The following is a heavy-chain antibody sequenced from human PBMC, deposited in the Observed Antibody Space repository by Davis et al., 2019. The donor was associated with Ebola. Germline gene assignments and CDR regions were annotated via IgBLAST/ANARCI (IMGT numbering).Heavy chain of an antibody. V-gene: IGHV5-51*01. Sequence: GESLKISCKGSGYSFTSYWIGWVRQMPGKGLEWMGIIYPGDSDTRYSPSFQGQVTISADKSISTAYLQWSSLKASDTAMYYCARHGLGYCSSTSCYNWFDPWGQGTLVTVSS. J-gene: IGHJ5*02. CDR3: ARHGLGYCSSTSCYNWFDP. CDR2: IYPGDSDT. CDR1: GYSFTSYW. D-gene: IGHD2-2*01.